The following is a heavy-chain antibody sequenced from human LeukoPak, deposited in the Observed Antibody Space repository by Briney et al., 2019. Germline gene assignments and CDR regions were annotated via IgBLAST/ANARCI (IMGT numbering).Heavy chain of an antibody. CDR1: GFTVSSNY. Sequence: GGSLRLSCAASGFTVSSNYMSWVRQAPGKGLEWVSVIYSGGSTYYADSVKGRFTISRDNSKNTLYLQMNSLRAKDTAVYYCARTTHEVVVVPAATYYMDVWGKGTTVTVSS. CDR3: ARTTHEVVVVPAATYYMDV. J-gene: IGHJ6*03. D-gene: IGHD2-2*01. V-gene: IGHV3-53*01. CDR2: IYSGGST.